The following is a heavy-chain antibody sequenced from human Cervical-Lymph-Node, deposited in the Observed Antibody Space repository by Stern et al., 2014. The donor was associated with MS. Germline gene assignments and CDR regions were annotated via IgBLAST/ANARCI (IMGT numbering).Heavy chain of an antibody. Sequence: EVQLVESGGGLVKPGGSLRLSCATSGFTFSSYSMNWVRQAPGKGLESVSSIISSSSYIYYADSVKGRFTISRDNAKNSLYLQMNSLRAEDTAVYYCARDQGGKYYDSSGYYSDAFDIWGQGTMVTVSS. CDR2: IISSSSYI. J-gene: IGHJ3*02. D-gene: IGHD3-22*01. V-gene: IGHV3-21*01. CDR3: ARDQGGKYYDSSGYYSDAFDI. CDR1: GFTFSSYS.